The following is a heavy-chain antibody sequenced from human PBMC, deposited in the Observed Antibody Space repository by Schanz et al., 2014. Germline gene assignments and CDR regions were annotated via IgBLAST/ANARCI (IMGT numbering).Heavy chain of an antibody. D-gene: IGHD6-19*01. Sequence: QVQLVESGGGVVQPGRSLRLSCAASGFTFRDYYMSWIRQAPGKGLEWVSDISSGSSYANYADSVKGRFTISRDYSKNTLYLQMSSLRAEDTAIYYCAKLSSSGRLAGYFDYWGQGTLVTVSS. CDR1: GFTFRDYY. V-gene: IGHV3-11*05. J-gene: IGHJ4*02. CDR3: AKLSSSGRLAGYFDY. CDR2: ISSGSSYA.